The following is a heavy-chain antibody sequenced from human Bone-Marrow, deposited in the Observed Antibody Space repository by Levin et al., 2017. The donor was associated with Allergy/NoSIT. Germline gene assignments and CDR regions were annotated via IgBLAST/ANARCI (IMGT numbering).Heavy chain of an antibody. CDR1: GFTFSSYG. J-gene: IGHJ6*02. CDR3: AKGRDSSSWYYYYYGMDV. CDR2: ISYDGSNK. V-gene: IGHV3-30*18. Sequence: GESLKISCAASGFTFSSYGMHWVRQAPGKGLEWVAVISYDGSNKYYADSVKGRFTISRDNSKNTLYLQMNSLRAEDTAVYYCAKGRDSSSWYYYYYGMDVWGQGTTVTVSS. D-gene: IGHD6-13*01.